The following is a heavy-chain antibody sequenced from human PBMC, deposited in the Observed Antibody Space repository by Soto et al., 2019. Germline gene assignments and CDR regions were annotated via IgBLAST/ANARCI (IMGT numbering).Heavy chain of an antibody. D-gene: IGHD2-15*01. CDR2: IKEDGSEK. Sequence: GGSLRLSCAASGFTLSYYWMSWVRQAPGKGLEWVANIKEDGSEKYYVDSVKGRFTISRDNARNSVFLQMNSLRVEDTAIYYCARDCSGGSCQYWGQGTLVTVSS. V-gene: IGHV3-7*01. CDR1: GFTLSYYW. J-gene: IGHJ4*02. CDR3: ARDCSGGSCQY.